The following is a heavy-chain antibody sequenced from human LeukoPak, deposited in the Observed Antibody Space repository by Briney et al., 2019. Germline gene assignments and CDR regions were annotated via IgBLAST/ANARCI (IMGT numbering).Heavy chain of an antibody. V-gene: IGHV1-2*02. CDR3: ARGALRYNPIANPDY. Sequence: GASVKLSCKSSGHTFTLYYMHSLRQAPGQGREWMEWINPNIGGTNYAQKFHVRVTMTKDPSISTAYMELSRLRSDDTAVYYRARGALRYNPIANPDYWGEGTLVTVSS. D-gene: IGHD1-14*01. CDR1: GHTFTLYY. J-gene: IGHJ4*02. CDR2: INPNIGGT.